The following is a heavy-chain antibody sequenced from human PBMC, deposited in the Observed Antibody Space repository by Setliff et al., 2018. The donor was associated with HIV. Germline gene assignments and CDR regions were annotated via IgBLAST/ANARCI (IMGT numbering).Heavy chain of an antibody. CDR3: ARSIYGSGSQPLDY. J-gene: IGHJ4*02. CDR1: GGSITGYW. CDR2: IYSAGWT. Sequence: ETLPLTCSASGGSITGYWWSWIRQPAGKGLEWIGRIYSAGWTIYNPSLESRVTMSVDTSKNQFSLSLSSMTAADTAVYYCARSIYGSGSQPLDYWGQGILVTVSS. D-gene: IGHD3-10*01. V-gene: IGHV4-4*07.